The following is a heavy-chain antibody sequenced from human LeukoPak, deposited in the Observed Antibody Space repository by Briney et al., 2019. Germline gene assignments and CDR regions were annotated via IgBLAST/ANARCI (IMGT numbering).Heavy chain of an antibody. J-gene: IGHJ5*02. CDR1: GGSISSSSYY. D-gene: IGHD2-15*01. Sequence: SETLSLTCTVSGGSISSSSYYWGWIRQPPGKGLEWIGSIYYSGSTYYNPSLKSRVTISVDTSKNQFSLKLSSVTAADTAVYYCARGSIVRGFDPWGQGTLVTVSS. CDR2: IYYSGST. CDR3: ARGSIVRGFDP. V-gene: IGHV4-39*01.